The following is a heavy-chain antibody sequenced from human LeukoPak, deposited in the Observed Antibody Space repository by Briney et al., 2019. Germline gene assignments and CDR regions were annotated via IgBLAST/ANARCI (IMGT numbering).Heavy chain of an antibody. Sequence: GASVKVSCKASGYTFTGYYMHWVRQAPGQGLEWMGWINPNSGGTNYAQKFQGRVTMTRDTSISTAYMEVSRLRSDDTAVYYCARVIYAKDIVVVPAYYYYYLDVWGKGTTVTVSS. J-gene: IGHJ6*03. CDR1: GYTFTGYY. CDR2: INPNSGGT. D-gene: IGHD2-2*01. CDR3: ARVIYAKDIVVVPAYYYYYLDV. V-gene: IGHV1-2*02.